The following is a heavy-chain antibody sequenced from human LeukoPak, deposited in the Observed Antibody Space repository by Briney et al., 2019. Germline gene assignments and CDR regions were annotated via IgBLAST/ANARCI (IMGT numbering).Heavy chain of an antibody. CDR3: ARVGEYCTGTSCLDY. J-gene: IGHJ4*02. D-gene: IGHD2-2*01. CDR1: GYTFTGYY. CDR2: INPSGGST. Sequence: PGASVKVSCKASGYTFTGYYMHWVRQAPGQGLEWMGIINPSGGSTSYAQKFQGRVTMTTDTSTNTAYMDLRSLRSDDTAVYYCARVGEYCTGTSCLDYWGQGTLVTVSS. V-gene: IGHV1-46*01.